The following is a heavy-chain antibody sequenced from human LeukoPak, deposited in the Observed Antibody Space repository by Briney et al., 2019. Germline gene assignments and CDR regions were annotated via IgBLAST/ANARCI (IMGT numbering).Heavy chain of an antibody. CDR2: ISYDGSNK. CDR3: AAIWFGESGRDY. CDR1: GFTFSSYA. D-gene: IGHD3-10*01. Sequence: PGRSLRLSCAASGFTFSSYAMHWVRQAPGKGLEWVAVISYDGSNKYYADSVKGRFTISRDNSRNTLYLQMNSLRAEDTAVYYCAAIWFGESGRDYWGQGTLVTVSS. V-gene: IGHV3-30-3*01. J-gene: IGHJ4*02.